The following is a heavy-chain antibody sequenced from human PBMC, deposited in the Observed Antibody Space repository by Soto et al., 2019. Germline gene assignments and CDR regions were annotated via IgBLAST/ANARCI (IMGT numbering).Heavy chain of an antibody. J-gene: IGHJ5*02. V-gene: IGHV1-18*01. Sequence: ASVRVSCKASGNTFTTRGITCVRQAPGQGLEWMGWISAYNGNTNYAQKLQGRVTMTTDTSTSTAYMELRSLRSDDTAVYYCARMEDIVVVPAARDYNWFDPWGQGTLVTVSS. CDR3: ARMEDIVVVPAARDYNWFDP. D-gene: IGHD2-2*01. CDR2: ISAYNGNT. CDR1: GNTFTTRG.